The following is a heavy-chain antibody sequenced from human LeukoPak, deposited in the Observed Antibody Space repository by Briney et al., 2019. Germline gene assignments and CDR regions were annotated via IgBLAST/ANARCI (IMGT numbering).Heavy chain of an antibody. CDR3: ARRGYSGYADPFDY. Sequence: PGGSLRLSCAASGFTFSSYAMSWVRQAPGKGLEWVSAISGSGGSTYYADSVKGRLTISRDNSKNSLYLQMNSLRAEDTALYYCARRGYSGYADPFDYWGQGTLVTVSS. V-gene: IGHV3-23*01. CDR1: GFTFSSYA. CDR2: ISGSGGST. J-gene: IGHJ4*02. D-gene: IGHD5-12*01.